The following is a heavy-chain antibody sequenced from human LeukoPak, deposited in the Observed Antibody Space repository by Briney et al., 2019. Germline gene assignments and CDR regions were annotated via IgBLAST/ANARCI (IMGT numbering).Heavy chain of an antibody. CDR2: INAGNGNT. V-gene: IGHV1-3*01. CDR3: ARGNLDSSSWNY. D-gene: IGHD6-13*01. CDR1: GYTFTSYA. J-gene: IGHJ4*02. Sequence: ASVRVSCKASGYTFTSYAMHWVRQAPGQRLEWMGWINAGNGNTKYSQKFQGRVTITRDTSASTAYMELSSLRSDDTAVYYCARGNLDSSSWNYWGQGTLVTVSS.